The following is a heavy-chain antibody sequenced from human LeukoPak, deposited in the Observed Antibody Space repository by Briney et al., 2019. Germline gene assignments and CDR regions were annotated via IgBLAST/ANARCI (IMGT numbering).Heavy chain of an antibody. CDR3: ARVAAGIGFFQH. CDR1: GGSISSSGYY. D-gene: IGHD6-13*01. V-gene: IGHV4-39*01. J-gene: IGHJ1*01. CDR2: IYYSGST. Sequence: PSETLSLTCTVSGGSISSSGYYWGWIRQPPGKGLEWIGSIYYSGSTYYNPSLKSRVTISVDTSKNQLSLKLSSVTAADTAVYYCARVAAGIGFFQHWGQGTLVTVSS.